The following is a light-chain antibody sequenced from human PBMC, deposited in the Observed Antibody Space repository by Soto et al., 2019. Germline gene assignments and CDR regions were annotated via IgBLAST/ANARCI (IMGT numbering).Light chain of an antibody. CDR1: QTIGTF. CDR2: SAS. CDR3: QLSYITWT. Sequence: DIQMTQSPSSLSASVGDRVTITCRASQTIGTFLNWYQQKPGKAPNLLISSASTLQSGVPSRFIGSGSGTDFALTISSLQSEDLATYYCQLSYITWTFGQGTKVDIK. J-gene: IGKJ1*01. V-gene: IGKV1-39*01.